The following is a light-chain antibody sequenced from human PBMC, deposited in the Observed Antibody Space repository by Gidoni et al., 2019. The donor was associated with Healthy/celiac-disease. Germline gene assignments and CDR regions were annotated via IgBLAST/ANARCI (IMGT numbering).Light chain of an antibody. CDR3: QQFNSYPLT. V-gene: IGKV1-13*02. Sequence: AIQLTQSPSSLSASVGDRVTITCRASQGISSALAWYQQKPGQAPKLLIYDASSLESGVPSRFSGSGSGTDFTLTSSSLQPEYFATYYCQQFNSYPLTFGQGTRLEIK. J-gene: IGKJ5*01. CDR1: QGISSA. CDR2: DAS.